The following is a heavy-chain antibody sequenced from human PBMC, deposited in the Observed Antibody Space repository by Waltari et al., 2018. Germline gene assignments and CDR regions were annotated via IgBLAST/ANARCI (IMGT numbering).Heavy chain of an antibody. CDR3: AGESGTIAAPLSYYYAMDD. CDR2: INPDSGGT. D-gene: IGHD6-6*01. J-gene: IGHJ6*02. CDR1: GYTFSGYY. Sequence: QVHLVQSGAEVKKPGASVKVSCKASGYTFSGYYITWVRQAPGQGLEWLGWINPDSGGTNYAQNFQGRVTMTRDTSITTASMELTRLTSDDTAVYYCAGESGTIAAPLSYYYAMDDWGQGTTVTVSS. V-gene: IGHV1-2*02.